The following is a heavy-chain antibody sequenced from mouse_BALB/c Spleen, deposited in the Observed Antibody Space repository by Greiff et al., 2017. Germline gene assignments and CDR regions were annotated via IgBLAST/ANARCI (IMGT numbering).Heavy chain of an antibody. D-gene: IGHD2-1*01. CDR1: GFTFSSYA. J-gene: IGHJ4*01. CDR2: ISSGGST. Sequence: EVKLVESGGDLVKPGGSLKLSCAASGFTFSSYAMSWVRQTPEKRLEWVASISSGGSTYYPDSVKGRFTISRDNARNILYLQMSSLRSEDTAMYYCARDYGNYGDYAMDYWGQGTSVTVSS. CDR3: ARDYGNYGDYAMDY. V-gene: IGHV5-6-5*01.